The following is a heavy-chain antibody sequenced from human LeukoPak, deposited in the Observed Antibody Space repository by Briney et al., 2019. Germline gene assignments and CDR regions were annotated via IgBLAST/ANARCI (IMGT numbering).Heavy chain of an antibody. V-gene: IGHV3-33*01. CDR1: GFTFSSYG. J-gene: IGHJ4*02. D-gene: IGHD3-22*01. CDR3: ARDPGNSSGYYFDY. Sequence: GRSLRLSCAASGFTFSSYGMHWVRQAPGKGLEWVAVIWYDGSNKHYADSVKGRFTISRDNSKNTLYLQMNSLRAEDTAVYYCARDPGNSSGYYFDYWGQGTLVTVSS. CDR2: IWYDGSNK.